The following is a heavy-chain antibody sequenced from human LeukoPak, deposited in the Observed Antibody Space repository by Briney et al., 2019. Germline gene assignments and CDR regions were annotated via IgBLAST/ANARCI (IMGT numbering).Heavy chain of an antibody. V-gene: IGHV1-46*01. CDR3: ARDGVSIWEPTAMVPDY. Sequence: ASVKVSCKASGYTFTSYYMHRVRQSPGQGLEWMGIINPSGRSTSYAQKFQGRVTMTRDTSTSTVYMELSSLRSEDTAVYYCARDGVSIWEPTAMVPDYWGQGTLVTVSS. CDR2: INPSGRST. J-gene: IGHJ4*02. CDR1: GYTFTSYY. D-gene: IGHD5-18*01.